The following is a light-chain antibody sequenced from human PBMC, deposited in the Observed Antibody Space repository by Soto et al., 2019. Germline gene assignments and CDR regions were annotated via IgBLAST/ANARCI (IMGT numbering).Light chain of an antibody. CDR2: DVV. J-gene: IGLJ2*01. V-gene: IGLV2-14*01. Sequence: QSALTQPASVSGSPGQSITISCNGTSSDDGGYNYVSWYQQHPDKAPKLMIYDVVNRPSGVSDRFSGSKSGNTASLTISGLQTEDEADYYCSSYTTFFTVLFGGGTKLTVL. CDR1: SSDDGGYNY. CDR3: SSYTTFFTVL.